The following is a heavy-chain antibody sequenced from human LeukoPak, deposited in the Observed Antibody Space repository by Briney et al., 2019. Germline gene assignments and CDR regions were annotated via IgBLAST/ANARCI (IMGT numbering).Heavy chain of an antibody. J-gene: IGHJ6*03. CDR2: IIPIFGTA. CDR1: GGTFSSYA. Sequence: ASVKVSCKASGGTFSSYAISWVRHAPGQGLEWMGGIIPIFGTANYAQKFQGRVTITTDESTSTAYMELSSLRSEDTAVYYCAARGTITGTGYMDVWGKGTTVTVSS. CDR3: AARGTITGTGYMDV. V-gene: IGHV1-69*05. D-gene: IGHD1-20*01.